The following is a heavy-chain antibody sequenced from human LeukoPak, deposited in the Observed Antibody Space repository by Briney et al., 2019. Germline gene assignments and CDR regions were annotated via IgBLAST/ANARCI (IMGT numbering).Heavy chain of an antibody. CDR2: ISGSGGNT. V-gene: IGHV3-23*01. Sequence: PGGSLRLSCAASGFTFSSYAMSWVRQAPGKGLEWVSAISGSGGNTYYADSVKGRFTISRDNSKNTLYPQMNTLRAEDTAMYYCAKGRESGVTTVIVDYWGQGTLVTVSS. J-gene: IGHJ4*02. CDR3: AKGRESGVTTVIVDY. D-gene: IGHD4-17*01. CDR1: GFTFSSYA.